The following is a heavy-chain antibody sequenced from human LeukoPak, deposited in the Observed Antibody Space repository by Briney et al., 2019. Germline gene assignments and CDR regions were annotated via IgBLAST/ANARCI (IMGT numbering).Heavy chain of an antibody. CDR2: ISSSSTTI. Sequence: GGSLRLSCAASGFTFRTYAMNWVRHAPGKGLEWVSFISSSSTTIYYADSVKGRFTISRDNAKNSLFLQMDSLRAEDTAVYYCARSMIAFGGAVDYWGQGALVTVSS. D-gene: IGHD3-16*01. CDR3: ARSMIAFGGAVDY. J-gene: IGHJ4*02. CDR1: GFTFRTYA. V-gene: IGHV3-48*01.